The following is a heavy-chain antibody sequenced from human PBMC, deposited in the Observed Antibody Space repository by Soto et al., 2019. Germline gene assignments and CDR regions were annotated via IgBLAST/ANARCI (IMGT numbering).Heavy chain of an antibody. CDR1: GFTFSSHW. CDR2: INIDGSTT. CDR3: ARDLTWNQADY. Sequence: EVQLVESGGGLVQPGGSLRISCAASGFTFSSHWMHWVRQGPGKGLVWVSRINIDGSTTSYADSVKGRFTISRDNAKNTLYLQMNSLRVEDTAVYYCARDLTWNQADYWGQGTLVTVSA. V-gene: IGHV3-74*01. J-gene: IGHJ4*02. D-gene: IGHD1-1*01.